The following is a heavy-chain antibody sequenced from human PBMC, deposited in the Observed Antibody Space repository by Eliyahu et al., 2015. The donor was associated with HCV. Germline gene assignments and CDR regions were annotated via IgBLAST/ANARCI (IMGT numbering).Heavy chain of an antibody. CDR2: INPNSGGT. CDR1: GYTFTDYY. CDR3: ARENTYYDSP. D-gene: IGHD3-22*01. V-gene: IGHV1-2*02. J-gene: IGHJ3*01. Sequence: QVQLVQSGAEVKKPGASVRVSCKASGYTFTDYYMHWVRQAPGQGLEWMGWINPNSGGTNYAQKFQGRVTMTRDTSISTAYMELRSLRSDDTALYYCARENTYYDSPWGQGTMVTVSS.